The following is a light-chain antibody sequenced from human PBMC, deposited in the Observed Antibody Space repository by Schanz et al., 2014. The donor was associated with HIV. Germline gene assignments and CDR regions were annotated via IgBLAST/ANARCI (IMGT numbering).Light chain of an antibody. CDR3: SSYTSSSTLVV. Sequence: QSVLTQPPSVSGAPGQRVTISCTGSRSKIGAGHDVHWYQQLPGTAPKLLIYGDSNRPSGVSNRFSGSKSGNTASLTISGLQAEDEADYYCSSYTSSSTLVVFGGGTKLTVL. J-gene: IGLJ2*01. CDR1: RSKIGAGHD. CDR2: GDS. V-gene: IGLV1-40*01.